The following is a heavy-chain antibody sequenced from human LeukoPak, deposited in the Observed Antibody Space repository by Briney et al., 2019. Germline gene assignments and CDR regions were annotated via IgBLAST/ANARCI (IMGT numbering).Heavy chain of an antibody. CDR1: GYTFTSYY. D-gene: IGHD6-25*01. J-gene: IGHJ4*02. CDR2: INPSGGST. Sequence: ASVKVSCKASGYTFTSYYMHWVRQAPGQGLEWMGIINPSGGSTSYAQKFQGRVTMTTDTSTSTAYMELRSLRSDDTAVYYCARDRSTKAAASGGYWGQGTLVTVSS. V-gene: IGHV1-46*01. CDR3: ARDRSTKAAASGGY.